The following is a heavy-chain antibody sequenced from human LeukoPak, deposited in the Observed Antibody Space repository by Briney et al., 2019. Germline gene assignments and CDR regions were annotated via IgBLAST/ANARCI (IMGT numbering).Heavy chain of an antibody. Sequence: ASVKVSCKAPGYIFTDYYLHWVRQAPGQGLEWMGWINPKSDGTKYAQNFRGRVTMTWDTSISTAYMEVSSLTSDDTAMFYCARDPPGTTAFDLWGQGTMATVSS. D-gene: IGHD1-1*01. CDR1: GYIFTDYY. CDR3: ARDPPGTTAFDL. CDR2: INPKSDGT. V-gene: IGHV1-2*02. J-gene: IGHJ3*01.